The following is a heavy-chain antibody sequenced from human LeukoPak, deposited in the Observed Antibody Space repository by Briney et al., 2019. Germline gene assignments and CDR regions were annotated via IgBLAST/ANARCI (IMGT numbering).Heavy chain of an antibody. J-gene: IGHJ3*02. CDR1: GGSISSYY. V-gene: IGHV4-59*01. Sequence: SETLSLTCTVSGGSISSYYWSWIRQPPGKGLEWIGYIYYSGSTNYNPFLKSRVTISVDTSKNQFSLKLSSVTAADTAVYYCARARITIFGVVTVDSFDIWGQGTMVTVSS. CDR2: IYYSGST. D-gene: IGHD3-3*01. CDR3: ARARITIFGVVTVDSFDI.